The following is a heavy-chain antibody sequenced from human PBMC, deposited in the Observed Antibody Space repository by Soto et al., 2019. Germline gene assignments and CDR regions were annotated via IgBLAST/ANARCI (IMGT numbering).Heavy chain of an antibody. J-gene: IGHJ4*01. CDR2: IYWNDDK. V-gene: IGHV2-5*01. CDR3: AHRVLRYFEWSMFHY. D-gene: IGHD3-9*01. Sequence: SGPTLVNPTQTLTLTCTFSGFSLSTSGVGVGWIRQPPGKALEWLALIYWNDDKRYSPSLKSRLTITKDTSKNQVVLTMTNMDPVATATYYCAHRVLRYFEWSMFHYWGQGTLVTVSS. CDR1: GFSLSTSGVG.